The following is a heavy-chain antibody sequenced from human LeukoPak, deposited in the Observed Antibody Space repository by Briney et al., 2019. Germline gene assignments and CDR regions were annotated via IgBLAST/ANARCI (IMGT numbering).Heavy chain of an antibody. V-gene: IGHV3-48*03. CDR1: GFTFSSYE. J-gene: IGHJ3*02. CDR3: ARTLIYAFDI. CDR2: ISSSGSTI. D-gene: IGHD2/OR15-2a*01. Sequence: PGGSLRLSCAASGFTFSSYEMNWVRQAPGKWLEWVSYISSSGSTIYYADSVKGRFTISRDNAKNSLYLQMNSLRAEDTAVYYCARTLIYAFDIWGQGTMVTVSS.